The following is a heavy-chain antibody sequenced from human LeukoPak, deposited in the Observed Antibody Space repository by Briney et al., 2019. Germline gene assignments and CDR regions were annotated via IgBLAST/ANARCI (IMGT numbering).Heavy chain of an antibody. J-gene: IGHJ4*02. CDR1: GFPFGSYS. CDR3: ARDRKSAWYPLVDY. D-gene: IGHD6-19*01. Sequence: GGSLRLSCAASGFPFGSYSMHWVRQAPGKGLEWVAYIISGSNTIYYSNSVKGRFTISRDNAKNSLYLQMNSLRAEDTAVYYCARDRKSAWYPLVDYWGQGTLVTVSS. CDR2: IISGSNTI. V-gene: IGHV3-48*04.